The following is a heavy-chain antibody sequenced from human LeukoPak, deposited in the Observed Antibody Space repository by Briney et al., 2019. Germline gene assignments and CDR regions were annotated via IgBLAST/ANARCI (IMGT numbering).Heavy chain of an antibody. CDR1: GGTFSSHA. CDR2: IIPIFGIG. J-gene: IGHJ6*02. CDR3: ATEGSTISYGMDV. Sequence: SVKVSCKASGGTFSSHAISWVRHGPGQGLEWMGRIIPIFGIGNYAQKFQGRVTITADKSTSTAYMELSSLRSEDTAVYYCATEGSTISYGMDVWGQGTTVTVSS. D-gene: IGHD3-3*01. V-gene: IGHV1-69*04.